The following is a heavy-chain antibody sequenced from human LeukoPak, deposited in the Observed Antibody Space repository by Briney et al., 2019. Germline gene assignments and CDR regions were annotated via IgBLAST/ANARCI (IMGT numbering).Heavy chain of an antibody. J-gene: IGHJ4*02. Sequence: SETLSLTCAVYGGSFSGYYWSWIRQPPGKGLEWIGEINHSGSTNYNPSLKSRVTISVDTSKNQFSLKLSSVTAADTAVYYCARDFGGSYFDYWGQGTLVTVSS. CDR2: INHSGST. CDR3: ARDFGGSYFDY. CDR1: GGSFSGYY. D-gene: IGHD3-3*01. V-gene: IGHV4-34*01.